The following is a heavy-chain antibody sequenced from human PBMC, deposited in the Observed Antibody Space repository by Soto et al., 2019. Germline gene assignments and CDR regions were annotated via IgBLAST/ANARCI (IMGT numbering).Heavy chain of an antibody. V-gene: IGHV5-51*01. CDR1: GYSFTSYW. CDR3: ARHLVGSTRGNFDY. CDR2: IYPYDSDT. J-gene: IGHJ4*01. Sequence: ESLKISCHTSGYSFTSYWIGWVRQMPWKGMEWMGNIYPYDSDTRYSPSFQGQVTISADMSITNAYLQWSGLRASYTAMYFCARHLVGSTRGNFDYWGQGTLVTVSS. D-gene: IGHD2-2*01.